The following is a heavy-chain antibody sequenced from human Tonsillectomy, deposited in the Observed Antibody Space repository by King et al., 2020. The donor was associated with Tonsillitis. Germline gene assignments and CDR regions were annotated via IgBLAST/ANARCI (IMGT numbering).Heavy chain of an antibody. Sequence: QLQESGPGLVKPSETLSLTCTVSGGSISNSSYYWGWIRQPPGKGLVWNGSIYYSGSTYYNPSLKGRVTISVDTSKNQFSLKLSSVTAADTAVYYCARLGGYDYLWGSYRYTYFDYWGQGTLVTVSS. CDR2: IYYSGST. V-gene: IGHV4-39*01. CDR3: ARLGGYDYLWGSYRYTYFDY. J-gene: IGHJ4*02. CDR1: GGSISNSSYY. D-gene: IGHD3-16*02.